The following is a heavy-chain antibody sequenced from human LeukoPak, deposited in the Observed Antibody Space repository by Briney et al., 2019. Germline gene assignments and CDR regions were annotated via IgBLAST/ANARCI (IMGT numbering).Heavy chain of an antibody. D-gene: IGHD4-23*01. V-gene: IGHV3-7*01. Sequence: PGGSLRLSCAASGFTFSSYWMSWVRQAPGKGLEWVSNIKQDGGEKYYVDSVKGRFTISRDNAKNSLYLQMNSLRAEDTAVYYCARDQMTTVVTQDYWGQGTLVTVSS. J-gene: IGHJ4*02. CDR3: ARDQMTTVVTQDY. CDR2: IKQDGGEK. CDR1: GFTFSSYW.